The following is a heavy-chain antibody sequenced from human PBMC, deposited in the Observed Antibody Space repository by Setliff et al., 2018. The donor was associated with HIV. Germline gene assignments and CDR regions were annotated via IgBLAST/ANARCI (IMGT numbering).Heavy chain of an antibody. CDR3: ARVRRDDFWTGPFVY. D-gene: IGHD3-3*01. CDR2: IYTSGNT. J-gene: IGHJ4*02. Sequence: PSETLSLTCTVSGGSIKSSSYYWSWIRQPAGKGLECIGHIYTSGNTNYNPSLKSRVTISIDTSKNHFSLKLSSVTAADTAVYYCARVRRDDFWTGPFVYWGQGTLVTVSS. CDR1: GGSIKSSSYY. V-gene: IGHV4-61*09.